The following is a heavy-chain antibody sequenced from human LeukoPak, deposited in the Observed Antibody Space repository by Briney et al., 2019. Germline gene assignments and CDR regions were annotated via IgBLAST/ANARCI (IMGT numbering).Heavy chain of an antibody. CDR2: IYYSGST. CDR1: GGSISSYY. CDR3: ARGGLVRGTINSLIGFDI. D-gene: IGHD3-10*01. J-gene: IGHJ3*02. Sequence: SETLSLTCTVSGGSISSYYWSWIRQPPGKGLEWIGYIYYSGSTNYNPSLKSRVTISVDTSKNQFSLKLSSVTAADTALYYCARGGLVRGTINSLIGFDIWGQGIIVTVSS. V-gene: IGHV4-59*01.